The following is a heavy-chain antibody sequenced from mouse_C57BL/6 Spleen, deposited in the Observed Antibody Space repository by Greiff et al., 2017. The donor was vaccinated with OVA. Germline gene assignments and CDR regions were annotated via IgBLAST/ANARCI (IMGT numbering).Heavy chain of an antibody. J-gene: IGHJ4*01. CDR2: ISYSGST. D-gene: IGHD1-1*01. CDR1: GYSITSDY. Sequence: EVKVVESGPGLAKPSQTLSLTCSVTGYSITSDYWNWIRKFPGTKLEYMGYISYSGSTYYNPSLKSRISITRDTSKNQYYLQLNSVTTEDTATYYCARCYGSSPYYAMDYWGQGTSVTVSS. V-gene: IGHV3-8*01. CDR3: ARCYGSSPYYAMDY.